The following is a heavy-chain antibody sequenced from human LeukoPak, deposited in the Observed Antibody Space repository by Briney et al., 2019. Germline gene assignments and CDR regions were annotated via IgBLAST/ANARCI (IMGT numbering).Heavy chain of an antibody. CDR2: ISGSGDRN. J-gene: IGHJ4*02. CDR1: GFTFSGYA. D-gene: IGHD4-17*01. V-gene: IGHV3-23*01. CDR3: AKATVLDY. Sequence: GGSLRLSCAASGFTFSGYAMSWVRRAPGKGLEWFSVISGSGDRNYYADSVKGRFTISRDNSKNTLYLQMNSLRAEDTAVYYCAKATVLDYWGQGTLVTVSS.